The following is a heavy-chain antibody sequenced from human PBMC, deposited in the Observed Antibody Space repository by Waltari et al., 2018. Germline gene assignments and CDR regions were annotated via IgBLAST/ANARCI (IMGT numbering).Heavy chain of an antibody. Sequence: QVQLVQSGAEVKKPGASVKVSCKASGYTFTSYGISWVRQAPGQGLEWMGWISAYNGNTNYAQKHQGRVTMTTDTSTSTAYMELRSLRSDDTAVYYCARDRTTGYYYYYGMDVWGQGTTVTVSS. CDR3: ARDRTTGYYYYYGMDV. CDR1: GYTFTSYG. CDR2: ISAYNGNT. J-gene: IGHJ6*02. V-gene: IGHV1-18*01. D-gene: IGHD4-17*01.